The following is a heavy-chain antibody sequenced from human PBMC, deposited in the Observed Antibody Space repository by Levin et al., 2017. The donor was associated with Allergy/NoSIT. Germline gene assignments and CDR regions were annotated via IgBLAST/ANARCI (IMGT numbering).Heavy chain of an antibody. Sequence: GESLKISCAASGFTFSNAWMSWVRQAPGKGLEWVGRIKSKTDGGTTDYAAPVKGRFTISRDDSKNTLYLQMNSLKTEDTAVYYCTTGLLWFREPMPVDYWGQGTLVTVSS. J-gene: IGHJ4*02. V-gene: IGHV3-15*01. CDR3: TTGLLWFREPMPVDY. D-gene: IGHD3-10*01. CDR1: GFTFSNAW. CDR2: IKSKTDGGTT.